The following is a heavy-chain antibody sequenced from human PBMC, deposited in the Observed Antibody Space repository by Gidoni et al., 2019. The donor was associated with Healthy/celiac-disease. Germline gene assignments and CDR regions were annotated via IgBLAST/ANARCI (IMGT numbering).Heavy chain of an antibody. V-gene: IGHV4-30-4*01. D-gene: IGHD3-3*01. CDR1: GGSISSGDYY. CDR3: ARFGVVTLHFDY. J-gene: IGHJ4*02. CDR2: IYYSGST. Sequence: VQLQESGPGLVTPSQTLSLTCTVSGGSISSGDYYWSWIRQPPGKGLEWIGYIYYSGSTYYNPSLKSRVTISVDTSKNQFSLKLSSVTAADTAVYYCARFGVVTLHFDYWGQGTLVTVSS.